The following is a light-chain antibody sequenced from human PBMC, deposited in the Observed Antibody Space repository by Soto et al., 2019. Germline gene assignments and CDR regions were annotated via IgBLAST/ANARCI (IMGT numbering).Light chain of an antibody. Sequence: QSVLTQPASVSGSPGLSIAISCTGTSRDVGGYNSGSWYQQQPGKVPKLMIYDVSNRPSGVSNRFSGSKSGNTASLTISGLQAEDEGDYYCSSYTTGGSYVFGTGTKLTVL. CDR2: DVS. CDR1: SRDVGGYNS. J-gene: IGLJ1*01. V-gene: IGLV2-14*01. CDR3: SSYTTGGSYV.